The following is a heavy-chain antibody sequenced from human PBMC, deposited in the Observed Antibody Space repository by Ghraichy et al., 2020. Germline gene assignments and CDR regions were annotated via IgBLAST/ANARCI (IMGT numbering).Heavy chain of an antibody. V-gene: IGHV4-34*01. D-gene: IGHD3-3*01. Sequence: SETLSLTCAVYGGSFSGYYWSWIRQPPGKGLEWIGEINHSGSTNYNPSLKSRVTISVDTSKNQFSLKLSSVTAADTAVYYCARKWDYDFWSGYPGYFDLWGRGTLVTVSS. CDR3: ARKWDYDFWSGYPGYFDL. J-gene: IGHJ2*01. CDR2: INHSGST. CDR1: GGSFSGYY.